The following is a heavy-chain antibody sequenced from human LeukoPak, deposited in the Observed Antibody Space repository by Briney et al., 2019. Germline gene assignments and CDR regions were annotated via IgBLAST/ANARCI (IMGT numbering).Heavy chain of an antibody. CDR1: GFTVSSNY. V-gene: IGHV3-66*03. CDR2: IYSCGST. J-gene: IGHJ4*02. D-gene: IGHD3-3*01. CDR3: AREGIYYDFWSGYYTPFDY. Sequence: PGGSLRLSCAASGFTVSSNYMSWVRQAPGKGLEWVSVIYSCGSTYYADSVKGRFTISRDNAKNSLYLQMNSLRAEDTAVYYCAREGIYYDFWSGYYTPFDYWGQGTLVTVSS.